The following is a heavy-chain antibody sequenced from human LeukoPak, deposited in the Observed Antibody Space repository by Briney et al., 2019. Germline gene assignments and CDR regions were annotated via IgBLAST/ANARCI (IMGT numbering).Heavy chain of an antibody. CDR2: INHSGST. Sequence: SETLSLTCAVYGGSFSGYYGSWIRQPPGKGLEWIGEINHSGSTNYNPSLKSRVTITVDTSKNQFSLKLSSVTAADTAVYYCARGFRIAARYYYYYYGMDVWGQGTTVTVSS. V-gene: IGHV4-34*01. CDR3: ARGFRIAARYYYYYYGMDV. J-gene: IGHJ6*02. CDR1: GGSFSGYY. D-gene: IGHD6-6*01.